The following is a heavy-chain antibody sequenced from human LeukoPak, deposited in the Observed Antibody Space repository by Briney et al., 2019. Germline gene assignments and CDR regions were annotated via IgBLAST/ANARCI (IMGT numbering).Heavy chain of an antibody. CDR3: ARGMGIAAAVDWFDP. D-gene: IGHD6-13*01. Sequence: SETLSLTCAVYGGSFSGYYWSWIRQPPGKGLEWIGEINHSGSTNYNPSLKSRVTISVDTSKNQFSLKLSSVTAADTAVYYCARGMGIAAAVDWFDPWGQGTLVTVSS. CDR2: INHSGST. CDR1: GGSFSGYY. J-gene: IGHJ5*02. V-gene: IGHV4-34*01.